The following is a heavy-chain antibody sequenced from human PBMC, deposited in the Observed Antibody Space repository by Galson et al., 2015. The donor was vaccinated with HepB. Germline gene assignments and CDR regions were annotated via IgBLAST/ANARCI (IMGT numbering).Heavy chain of an antibody. V-gene: IGHV3-66*01. Sequence: SLRLSCAASGFTVSSNYMSWVRQAPGKGLEWVSIIYTGGSTYSADSVKGRFTISRDNSKNTVNLEMNSLRAEDTAVYYCAREPNYDISSYYFDYWGQGTLVTVSS. D-gene: IGHD3-22*01. J-gene: IGHJ4*02. CDR1: GFTVSSNY. CDR2: IYTGGST. CDR3: AREPNYDISSYYFDY.